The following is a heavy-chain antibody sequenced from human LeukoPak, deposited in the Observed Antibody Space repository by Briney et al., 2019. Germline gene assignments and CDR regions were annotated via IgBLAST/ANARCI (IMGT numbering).Heavy chain of an antibody. D-gene: IGHD2-2*01. CDR1: GYTFTGYY. V-gene: IGHV1-2*04. CDR2: INPNSGGT. J-gene: IGHJ5*02. Sequence: ASVKVSCKASGYTFTGYYMHWVRQAPGQGLEWMGWINPNSGGTNYAQKFQGWVTMTRDTSISTAYMELSRLRSDDTAVHYCARGQDIVVVPAATNWFDPWGQGTLVTVSS. CDR3: ARGQDIVVVPAATNWFDP.